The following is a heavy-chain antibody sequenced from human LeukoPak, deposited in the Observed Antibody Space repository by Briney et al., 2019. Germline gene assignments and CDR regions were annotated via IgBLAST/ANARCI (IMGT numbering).Heavy chain of an antibody. CDR1: GYTFSNYA. D-gene: IGHD3-22*01. CDR3: ARPSTYYYDSSGYYFDY. J-gene: IGHJ4*02. CDR2: INPRGTST. V-gene: IGHV1-46*01. Sequence: ASVKVSCKASGYTFSNYALNWVRQAPGQGLEWMGIINPRGTSTNYAQKFQGRVTMTRDMSTSTVYMELSSLRSEDTAVYYCARPSTYYYDSSGYYFDYWGQGTLVTVSS.